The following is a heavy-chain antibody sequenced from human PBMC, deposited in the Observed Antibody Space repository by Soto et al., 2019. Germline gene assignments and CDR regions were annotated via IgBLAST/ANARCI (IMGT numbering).Heavy chain of an antibody. CDR1: GFTFSNYG. CDR3: ARVGFEFDYGGKSHWFDP. J-gene: IGHJ5*02. V-gene: IGHV3-33*01. CDR2: IWYDGNKK. Sequence: QVQLVESGGGVVQPGRSLRLSCAASGFTFSNYGMHWVRQAPGKGLEWVAVIWYDGNKKYYSESVKGRFTISRDNSKYKLYLEMNSLRAEDTAIYYCARVGFEFDYGGKSHWFDPWGQGTLVTVSS. D-gene: IGHD4-17*01.